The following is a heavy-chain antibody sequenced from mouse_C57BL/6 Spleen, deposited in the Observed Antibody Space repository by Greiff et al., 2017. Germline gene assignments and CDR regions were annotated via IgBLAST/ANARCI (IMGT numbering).Heavy chain of an antibody. CDR2: IYPRSGNT. V-gene: IGHV1-81*01. J-gene: IGHJ4*01. Sequence: QVQLQQSGAELARPGASVKLSCKASGYTFTSYGISWVKQRTGQGLEWIGEIYPRSGNTYYNEKFKGKATLTADKSSSTAYMELRSLTSEDSAVYVCARYYYGSSYGAMDYWGQGTSVTVSS. CDR3: ARYYYGSSYGAMDY. CDR1: GYTFTSYG. D-gene: IGHD1-1*01.